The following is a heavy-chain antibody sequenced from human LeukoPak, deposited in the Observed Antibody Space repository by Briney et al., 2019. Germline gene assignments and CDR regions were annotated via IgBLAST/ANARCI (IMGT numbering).Heavy chain of an antibody. CDR3: AREIFGSGSYPDY. V-gene: IGHV3-9*01. D-gene: IGHD3-10*01. CDR2: ISWNSGSI. Sequence: PGRSLRLSCAASGFTFDDYAMHWVRQAPGKGLEWVSGISWNSGSIGYADSVKGRFTISRDNAKNTVYLQMNGLRAEDTAVYYCAREIFGSGSYPDYWGQGTLVAVSS. J-gene: IGHJ4*02. CDR1: GFTFDDYA.